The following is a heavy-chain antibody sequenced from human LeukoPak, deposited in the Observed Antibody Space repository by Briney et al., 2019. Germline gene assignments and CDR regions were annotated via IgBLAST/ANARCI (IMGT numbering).Heavy chain of an antibody. Sequence: ASVKVSCKVSGYTLTELSMHWVRQAPGKGLEWMGGFDPEDGETIYAQKFQGRVTMTEDTSTDTAYMELSSLRAEDTAVYYCARDLDSYGSFDYWGQGTLVTVSS. D-gene: IGHD5-18*01. J-gene: IGHJ4*02. CDR3: ARDLDSYGSFDY. CDR2: FDPEDGET. CDR1: GYTLTELS. V-gene: IGHV1-24*01.